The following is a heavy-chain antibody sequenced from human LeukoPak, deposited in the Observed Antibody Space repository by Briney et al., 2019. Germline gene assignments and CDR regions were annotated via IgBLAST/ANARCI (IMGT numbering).Heavy chain of an antibody. CDR3: ARDWELTEFDAFDI. Sequence: ASVKVSCKASGYTFTGYYMHWVRQAPGQGLEWMGWINPNSGGTNYAQKFQGRVTMTTDTSTSTAYMELRSLRSDDTAVYYCARDWELTEFDAFDIWGQGTMVTVSS. CDR2: INPNSGGT. D-gene: IGHD1-26*01. J-gene: IGHJ3*02. V-gene: IGHV1-2*02. CDR1: GYTFTGYY.